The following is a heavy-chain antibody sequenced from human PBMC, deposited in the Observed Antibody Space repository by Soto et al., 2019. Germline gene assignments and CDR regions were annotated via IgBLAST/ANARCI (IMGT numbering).Heavy chain of an antibody. CDR3: ARSYCSSTSCHHYFDY. J-gene: IGHJ4*02. CDR2: INNRGSP. D-gene: IGHD2-2*01. V-gene: IGHV4-34*01. CDR1: GGSFSGFY. Sequence: PSETLSLTCAVYGGSFSGFYWSWIRQPPGKGLEWIGEINNRGSPNYNPSLKSRVTISVDTSKNQFSLKLSSVSAADTAVYYCARSYCSSTSCHHYFDYWGQG.